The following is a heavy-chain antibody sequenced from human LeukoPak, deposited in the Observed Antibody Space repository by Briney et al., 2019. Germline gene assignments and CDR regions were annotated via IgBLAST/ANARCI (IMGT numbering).Heavy chain of an antibody. CDR1: GGSISGSSYY. V-gene: IGHV4-39*01. J-gene: IGHJ5*02. D-gene: IGHD6-13*01. Sequence: SETLSLTCNVSGGSISGSSYYWAWIRQPPGKGLEWIGSIYYSGSTYYNPSLKSRVTISVDTSKNQFSLKLSSVTAADTAVYYCARFPYSSSWDYRFDPWGQGTLVTVSS. CDR2: IYYSGST. CDR3: ARFPYSSSWDYRFDP.